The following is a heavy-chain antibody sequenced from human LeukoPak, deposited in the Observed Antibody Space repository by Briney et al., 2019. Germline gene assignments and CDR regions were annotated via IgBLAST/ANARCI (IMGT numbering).Heavy chain of an antibody. CDR2: IKQDGSEK. D-gene: IGHD3-9*01. Sequence: GGSLRLSCAASGFTFSSYWMSWVRQAPGKGLEWVANIKQDGSEKYYVDSVKGRFTISRDNSKNTLYLQMNSLRPEDTAVYYCAKEYDILTGYYAFDIWGQGTMVTVSS. CDR1: GFTFSSYW. CDR3: AKEYDILTGYYAFDI. J-gene: IGHJ3*02. V-gene: IGHV3-7*01.